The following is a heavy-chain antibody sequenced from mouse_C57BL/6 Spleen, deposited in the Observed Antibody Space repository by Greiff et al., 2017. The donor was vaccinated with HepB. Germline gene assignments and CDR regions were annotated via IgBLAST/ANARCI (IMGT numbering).Heavy chain of an antibody. CDR2: INPGSGGT. J-gene: IGHJ2*01. Sequence: QVHVKQSGAELVRPGTSVKVSCKASGYAFTNYLIEWVKQRPGQGLEWIGVINPGSGGTNYNEKFKGKATLTADKSSSTAYMQLSSLTSEDSAVYFCARSPDYYGSSYLDYWGQGTTLTVSS. CDR3: ARSPDYYGSSYLDY. V-gene: IGHV1-54*01. CDR1: GYAFTNYL. D-gene: IGHD1-1*01.